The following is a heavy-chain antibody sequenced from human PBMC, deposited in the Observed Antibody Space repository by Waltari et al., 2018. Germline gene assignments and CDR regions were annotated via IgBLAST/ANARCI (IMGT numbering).Heavy chain of an antibody. CDR3: ARVPGKTGTTIFDY. CDR1: GFTFSSYA. Sequence: QVQLVESGGGVVQPGRSLRLSCAASGFTFSSYAMHWVRQAPGKGLEWVAVISYDGSNKDYADSVKGRFTISRDNSKNTLYLQMNSLRAEDTAVYYCARVPGKTGTTIFDYWGQGTLVTVSS. D-gene: IGHD1-1*01. CDR2: ISYDGSNK. V-gene: IGHV3-30-3*01. J-gene: IGHJ4*02.